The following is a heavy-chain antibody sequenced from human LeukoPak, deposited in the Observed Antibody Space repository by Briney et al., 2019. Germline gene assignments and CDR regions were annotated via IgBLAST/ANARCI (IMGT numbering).Heavy chain of an antibody. CDR1: GFSFSNYG. V-gene: IGHV3-30*18. Sequence: GRSLRLSCAASGFSFSNYGMHWVRQAPGKGLEWVALLVYDGFYKYYTDSVKGRFTISRDDSTNTLYLQLTSLRVEDTAVYYCTKDDYYGRNSYYYAGFDHWGQGTLVTVSS. CDR3: TKDDYYGRNSYYYAGFDH. D-gene: IGHD3-22*01. CDR2: LVYDGFYK. J-gene: IGHJ4*02.